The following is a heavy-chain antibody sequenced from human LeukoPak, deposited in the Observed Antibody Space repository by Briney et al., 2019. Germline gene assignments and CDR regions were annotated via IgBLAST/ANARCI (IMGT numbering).Heavy chain of an antibody. V-gene: IGHV3-74*01. J-gene: IGHJ4*02. CDR1: AFTFSNYW. CDR2: ISSDGSST. D-gene: IGHD3-10*01. CDR3: VRTAPSAYGLLFDY. Sequence: GGSLRLSCGASAFTFSNYWMHWVRQAPGKGLVWVSRISSDGSSTSYADSVKGRFTISRDNAKNTLYLQMDSLRAEDTAVYYCVRTAPSAYGLLFDYWGQGTLVTVSS.